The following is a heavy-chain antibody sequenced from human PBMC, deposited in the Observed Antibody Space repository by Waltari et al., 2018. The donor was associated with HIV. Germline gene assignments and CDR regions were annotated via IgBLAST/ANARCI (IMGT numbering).Heavy chain of an antibody. CDR1: GFTFTNYA. V-gene: IGHV3-23*04. D-gene: IGHD3-22*01. CDR2: ISGSGGST. Sequence: EVQLVESGGGLVQPGGSLRLSCAASGFTFTNYAMNWVRQAPGKGVEWVSAISGSGGSTDYADSVKGRFTISRDKSKNTLYLQMNSLRAEDTALYYCAKDDSTGSSGYYPFHYWGQGTLITVSS. J-gene: IGHJ4*02. CDR3: AKDDSTGSSGYYPFHY.